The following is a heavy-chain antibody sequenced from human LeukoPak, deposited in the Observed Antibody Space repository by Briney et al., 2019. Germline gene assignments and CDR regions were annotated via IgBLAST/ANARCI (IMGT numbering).Heavy chain of an antibody. V-gene: IGHV3-21*04. D-gene: IGHD6-19*01. CDR3: ARDSRDGAVAGREEPHGMDV. CDR1: GFTFSSYS. Sequence: GGSLRLSCAASGFTFSSYSMNWVRQAPGKGLEWVSSISSSSSYIYYADSVKGRFTISRDNSKNTLYLQMNSLRAEDTAVYYCARDSRDGAVAGREEPHGMDVWGQGTTVTVSS. J-gene: IGHJ6*02. CDR2: ISSSSSYI.